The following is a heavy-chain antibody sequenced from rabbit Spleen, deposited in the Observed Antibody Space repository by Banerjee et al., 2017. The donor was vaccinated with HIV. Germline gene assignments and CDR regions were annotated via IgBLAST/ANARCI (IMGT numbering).Heavy chain of an antibody. CDR2: IDLVFGST. CDR1: GFDFSVYG. CDR3: VRGASSSGYYSL. Sequence: QLEESAGGLVQPGGSLKLSCKASGFDFSVYGVSWVRQAPGKGLEWIGYIDLVFGSTYYASWVNGRFTISSHNAQNTLYLQLNSLTAADTATYFCVRGASSSGYYSLWGQGTLVTVS. J-gene: IGHJ3*01. D-gene: IGHD1-1*01. V-gene: IGHV1S7*01.